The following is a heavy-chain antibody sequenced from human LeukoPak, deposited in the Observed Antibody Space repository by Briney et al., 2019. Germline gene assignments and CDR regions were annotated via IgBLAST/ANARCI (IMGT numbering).Heavy chain of an antibody. Sequence: GGSLRLSCAASGSTFSTYWMHWVRQAPGKGLVWVARVSPEGSRTTYADSVKGRFTISRDNDRNTLYLQMNSLRVEDTAVYYCARDLDWLLFDYWGQGTLATVSS. D-gene: IGHD3-9*01. CDR2: VSPEGSRT. J-gene: IGHJ4*02. V-gene: IGHV3-74*03. CDR1: GSTFSTYW. CDR3: ARDLDWLLFDY.